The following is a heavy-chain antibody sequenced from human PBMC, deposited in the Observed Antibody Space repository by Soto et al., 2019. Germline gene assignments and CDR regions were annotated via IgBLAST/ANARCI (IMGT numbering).Heavy chain of an antibody. CDR3: AHRAGARFYFDY. D-gene: IGHD6-19*01. V-gene: IGHV2-5*02. CDR1: GFSITTNEVS. Sequence: QITLKESGPTVVKPTQTLTLTCSLSGFSITTNEVSVGWIRQPPGKALEWLALIYWDDDKRYSPSLKDRLTITKDTSKNQVVLTRTNMDPGDTATYYWAHRAGARFYFDYWGQGTLVTVPS. CDR2: IYWDDDK. J-gene: IGHJ4*02.